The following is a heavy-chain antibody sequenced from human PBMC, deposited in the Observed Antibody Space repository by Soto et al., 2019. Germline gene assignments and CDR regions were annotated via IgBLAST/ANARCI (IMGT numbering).Heavy chain of an antibody. CDR3: AHIPNYYQYDWFDP. D-gene: IGHD3-16*01. J-gene: IGHJ5*02. Sequence: KESGPTLVKPTQTLTLTCTFSGFSLTTRGVGVGWIRQPPGKALECLALIYWDDDKRYSPSLQSRLSITKDTSKNQVVLTMTNVDPVDTATYYCAHIPNYYQYDWFDPWGQRTLVSVSS. V-gene: IGHV2-5*02. CDR1: GFSLTTRGVG. CDR2: IYWDDDK.